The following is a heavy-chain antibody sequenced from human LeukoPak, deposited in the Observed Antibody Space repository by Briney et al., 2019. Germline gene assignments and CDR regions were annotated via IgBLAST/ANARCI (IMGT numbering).Heavy chain of an antibody. CDR1: GGTFSSYA. V-gene: IGHV1-69*06. D-gene: IGHD4-23*01. CDR2: IIPIFGTA. CDR3: ARDNSVEDNAWWFDP. J-gene: IGHJ5*02. Sequence: SVKVSCKASGGTFSSYAISWVRQAPGQGLEWMGGIIPIFGTANYAQKFQGRVTMTRDMSTSTDYMELSSPRSEDTAIYYCARDNSVEDNAWWFDPWGQGTLVTVSS.